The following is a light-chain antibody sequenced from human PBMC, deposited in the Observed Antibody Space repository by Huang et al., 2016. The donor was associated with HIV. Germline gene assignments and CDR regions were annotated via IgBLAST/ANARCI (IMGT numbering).Light chain of an antibody. CDR2: AAS. J-gene: IGKJ1*01. Sequence: DIQMTQSPSSLSAPVGDRVTITCRASQSISRYLNWYQQKPGKAPKLLIYAASNLQSGVPSRFSGSGSGTEFTLTIGSLQPEDFGTYYCQRSYRTFGQGTRVEIK. CDR3: QRSYRT. V-gene: IGKV1-39*01. CDR1: QSISRY.